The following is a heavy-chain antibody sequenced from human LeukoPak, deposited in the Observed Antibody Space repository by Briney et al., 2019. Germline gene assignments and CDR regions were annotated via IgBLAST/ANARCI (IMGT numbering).Heavy chain of an antibody. CDR3: TRDLEY. J-gene: IGHJ4*02. CDR1: GFTFSDYT. Sequence: GGSLRLSCVASGFTFSDYTMNWVRQAPGKGPEWLSYIDYGGRVVYYADSVKGRFTISRDNAENSLYLQMNSLRVEDTALYYCTRDLEYWGQEVLVTVSS. CDR2: IDYGGRVV. V-gene: IGHV3-48*01.